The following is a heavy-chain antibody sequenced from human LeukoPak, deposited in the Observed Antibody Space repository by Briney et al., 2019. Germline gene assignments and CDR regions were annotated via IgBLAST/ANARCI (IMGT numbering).Heavy chain of an antibody. CDR1: GGTFNTYP. Sequence: SVKVSCKASGGTFNTYPISWVRQAPGQGLEWMGRIIPMFGTAHYAQKYQGRVSITADKSTTTAYMDLNNLRSEDTAVYYCATVGVAVAGSESVYWGQGTLVTVSS. J-gene: IGHJ4*02. CDR3: ATVGVAVAGSESVY. D-gene: IGHD6-19*01. CDR2: IIPMFGTA. V-gene: IGHV1-69*06.